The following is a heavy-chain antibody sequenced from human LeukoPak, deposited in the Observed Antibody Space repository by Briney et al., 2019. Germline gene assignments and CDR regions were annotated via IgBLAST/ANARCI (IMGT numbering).Heavy chain of an antibody. CDR2: IWYDGSNK. D-gene: IGHD3-16*01. V-gene: IGHV3-33*08. Sequence: GGSLRLSCAATGFTFSNYVMHWVRQAPGKGLEWVAVIWYDGSNKYYADSVKGRFTISRDNSKNTLYLQMNSLRAEDTAVYYCTRGLGPGGAFDIWGQGTMVTVSS. CDR1: GFTFSNYV. J-gene: IGHJ3*02. CDR3: TRGLGPGGAFDI.